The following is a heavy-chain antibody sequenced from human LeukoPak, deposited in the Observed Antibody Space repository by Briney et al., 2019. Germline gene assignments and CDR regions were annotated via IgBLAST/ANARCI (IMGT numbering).Heavy chain of an antibody. CDR2: IKEDGSEK. J-gene: IGHJ6*03. Sequence: GGSLRLSCAASGFTFSSYWMAWVRQAPGKGLEWVANIKEDGSEKYSMDSMKGRFTISRDNAKISLYLQINSLRAEDTAVYYCARARVDTAMVGPKGYYYMDVWGKGTTVTISS. CDR3: ARARVDTAMVGPKGYYYMDV. D-gene: IGHD5-18*01. V-gene: IGHV3-7*03. CDR1: GFTFSSYW.